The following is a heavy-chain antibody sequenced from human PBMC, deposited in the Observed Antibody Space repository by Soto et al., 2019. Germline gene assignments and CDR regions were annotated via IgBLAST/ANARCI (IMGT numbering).Heavy chain of an antibody. V-gene: IGHV3-23*01. CDR1: GFAFSQYG. CDR3: AKDVESGWYGAFDY. Sequence: PGGSLRLSCTASGFAFSQYGMSWVRQAPGKGLEWVSSIRSFDYRTNCADSVKGRFTISRDNSKSTLSLQMNSLRAEDTAVYYCAKDVESGWYGAFDYWGPGTLVTVSS. J-gene: IGHJ4*02. CDR2: IRSFDYRT. D-gene: IGHD6-19*01.